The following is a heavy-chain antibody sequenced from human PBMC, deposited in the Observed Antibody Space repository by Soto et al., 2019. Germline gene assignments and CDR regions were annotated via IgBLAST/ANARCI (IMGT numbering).Heavy chain of an antibody. D-gene: IGHD2-8*01. V-gene: IGHV3-74*01. Sequence: GGSLRLSCAASGFTFSSYWMHWVRQAPGKGLVWVSRINSDGSSTSYADSVKGRFTISRDNAKNTLYLQMNSLRAEDTAVYYCAREGYCTNGVCYYFDYWGQGTLVTVSS. J-gene: IGHJ4*02. CDR3: AREGYCTNGVCYYFDY. CDR2: INSDGSST. CDR1: GFTFSSYW.